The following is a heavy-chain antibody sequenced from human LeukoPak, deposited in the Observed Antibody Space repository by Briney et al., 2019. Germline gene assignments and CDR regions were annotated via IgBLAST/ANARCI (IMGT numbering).Heavy chain of an antibody. CDR2: ISYDGSNK. J-gene: IGHJ4*02. CDR3: AKGYYYDSSGSYYFDY. Sequence: GGSLRLSCAASGFTFSSYGMHWVRQAPGKGLEWVALISYDGSNKYHADSVKGRFTISRDNSNNTLYLQMNSLRAEDTAVYYCAKGYYYDSSGSYYFDYWGQGTLVTVSS. D-gene: IGHD3-22*01. CDR1: GFTFSSYG. V-gene: IGHV3-30*18.